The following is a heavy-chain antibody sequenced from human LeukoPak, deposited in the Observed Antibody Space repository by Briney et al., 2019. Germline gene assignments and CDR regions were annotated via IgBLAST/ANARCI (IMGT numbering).Heavy chain of an antibody. V-gene: IGHV4-30-2*01. CDR3: ARVFGGTSGSDYDWRTYFDY. CDR2: IYHSGST. CDR1: GGSISSGGYY. J-gene: IGHJ4*02. Sequence: SQTLSLTCTVSGGSISSGGYYWSWIRQPPGEGLEWIGYIYHSGSTYYNPSLKSRVTISVDTSKNQFSLKLSSVTAADTAVYYCARVFGGTSGSDYDWRTYFDYWGQGTLVTVSS. D-gene: IGHD5-12*01.